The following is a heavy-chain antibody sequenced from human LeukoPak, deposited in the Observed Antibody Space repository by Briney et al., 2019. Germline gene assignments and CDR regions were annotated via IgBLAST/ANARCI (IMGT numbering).Heavy chain of an antibody. J-gene: IGHJ4*02. Sequence: PSETLSLTCAVYGGSFSGYHWGWIRQPPGKGLEWIGEMNHSGGANHNPSLKSRVAISVDTSKNQFSLKLTSVTAADTAVYFCARGLQQMAQTRSDYFDSWGQGTLVTVSS. CDR1: GGSFSGYH. D-gene: IGHD6-13*01. CDR2: MNHSGGA. V-gene: IGHV4-34*01. CDR3: ARGLQQMAQTRSDYFDS.